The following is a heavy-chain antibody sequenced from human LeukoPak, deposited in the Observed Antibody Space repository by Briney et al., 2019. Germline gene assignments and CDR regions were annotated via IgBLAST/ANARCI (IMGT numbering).Heavy chain of an antibody. D-gene: IGHD5/OR15-5a*01. CDR2: IYYSGST. J-gene: IGHJ3*02. CDR3: ARDERRSNAFDI. Sequence: SQTLSLTCTVSGGSISSGDYYWSWIRQPPGKGLEWIGYIYYSGSTYSNPSLKSRVTISVDTSKNQFSLKLSSVTAADTAVYYCARDERRSNAFDIWGQGTMVTVSS. CDR1: GGSISSGDYY. V-gene: IGHV4-30-4*01.